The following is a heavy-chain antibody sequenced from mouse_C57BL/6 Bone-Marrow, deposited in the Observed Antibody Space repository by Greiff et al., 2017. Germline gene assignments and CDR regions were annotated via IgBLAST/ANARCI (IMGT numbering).Heavy chain of an antibody. CDR1: GYTFTSYG. V-gene: IGHV1-81*01. CDR2: IYPRSGNT. Sequence: VQLKESGAELVRPGASVKLSCKASGYTFTSYGISWVKQRTGQGLEWIGEIYPRSGNTYYNEKFKGKATLTANKSSSTAYMELRSLTSEDSAVYFCARLIYDGYLYYAMDYWGQGTSVTVSS. J-gene: IGHJ4*01. CDR3: ARLIYDGYLYYAMDY. D-gene: IGHD2-3*01.